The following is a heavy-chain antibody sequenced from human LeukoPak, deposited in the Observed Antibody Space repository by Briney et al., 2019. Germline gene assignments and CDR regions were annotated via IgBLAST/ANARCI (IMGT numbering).Heavy chain of an antibody. CDR1: GGSFSGYY. CDR3: ARVGYYYDSSGYYTPAEYFQH. V-gene: IGHV4-34*01. J-gene: IGHJ1*01. CDR2: ISHSGST. Sequence: SETLSLTCAVYGGSFSGYYWSWIRQPPGKGLEWIGEISHSGSTNYNPSLKSRVTISVDTSKNQFSLKLSSVTAADTAVYYCARVGYYYDSSGYYTPAEYFQHWGQGTLVTVSS. D-gene: IGHD3-22*01.